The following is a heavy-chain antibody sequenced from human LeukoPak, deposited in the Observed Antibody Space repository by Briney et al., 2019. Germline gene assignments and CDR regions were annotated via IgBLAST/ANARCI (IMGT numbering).Heavy chain of an antibody. CDR2: IRSKAYGGTT. CDR1: GFTFGDYA. D-gene: IGHD3-9*01. V-gene: IGHV3-49*04. J-gene: IGHJ4*02. Sequence: PGRSLRLSCTASGFTFGDYAMSWVRQAPGKGLEWVGFIRSKAYGGTTEYAASVKGRFTISRDDSKNTLNLQMNSLKTEDTAVYYCVAGTGYSDFDYWGQGTLVTVSS. CDR3: VAGTGYSDFDY.